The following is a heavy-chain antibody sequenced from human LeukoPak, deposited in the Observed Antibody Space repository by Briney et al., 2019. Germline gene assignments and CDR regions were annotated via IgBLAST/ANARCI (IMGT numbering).Heavy chain of an antibody. CDR2: IKIKTDGGTT. D-gene: IGHD2-15*01. J-gene: IGHJ4*02. Sequence: GGSLRLSCAAPGFTFSNAWMSWVRQAPGKGLEWVGRIKIKTDGGTTDYAAPVKGRFTISRDDSKNTLYLQMNSLKTEGTAVYYCTTPRVVAATGWESYFDYWGQGTLVTVSS. V-gene: IGHV3-15*01. CDR3: TTPRVVAATGWESYFDY. CDR1: GFTFSNAW.